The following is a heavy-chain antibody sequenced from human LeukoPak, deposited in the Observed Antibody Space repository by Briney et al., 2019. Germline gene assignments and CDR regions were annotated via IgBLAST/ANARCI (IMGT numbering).Heavy chain of an antibody. CDR3: ARVNVWFGESFYFDY. V-gene: IGHV4-4*02. CDR1: GGSISSSNW. CDR2: IYHSGST. J-gene: IGHJ4*02. D-gene: IGHD3-10*01. Sequence: PSETLSLTCAVSGGSISSSNWWSWVRQPPGKGLEWIGEIYHSGSTNYNPSLKSRVTISVDKSKNQFSLKLSSVTAADTAVYYCARVNVWFGESFYFDYWGQGTLVTVSS.